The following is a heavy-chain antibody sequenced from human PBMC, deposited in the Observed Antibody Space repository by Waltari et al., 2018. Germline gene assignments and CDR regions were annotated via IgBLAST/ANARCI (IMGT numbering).Heavy chain of an antibody. D-gene: IGHD1-26*01. Sequence: EVYLVESGGALVQPGRSLRLSCAAAGFTFDDYAMHWVRQAPGKGLGWVSGSSWNSDYRGYADSVKGRFTISRDNGKNTVYLQMNSLRPEDTALYYCTKAQYGYGGSYDWFDPWGQGTLVTVSS. CDR2: SSWNSDYR. CDR3: TKAQYGYGGSYDWFDP. J-gene: IGHJ5*02. V-gene: IGHV3-9*01. CDR1: GFTFDDYA.